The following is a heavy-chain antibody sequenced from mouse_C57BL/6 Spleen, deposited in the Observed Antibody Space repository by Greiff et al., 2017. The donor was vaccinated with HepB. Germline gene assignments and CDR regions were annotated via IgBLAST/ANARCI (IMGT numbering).Heavy chain of an antibody. D-gene: IGHD1-1*01. Sequence: DVHLVESGGGLVKPGGSLKLSCAASGFTFSDYGMHWVRQAPEKGLEWVAYISSGSSTIYYADTVKGRFTISRDNAKNTLFLQTTSLRSEDTAMYYCARGVLRYDFDYWGQGTTLTVSS. CDR2: ISSGSSTI. CDR1: GFTFSDYG. V-gene: IGHV5-17*01. J-gene: IGHJ2*01. CDR3: ARGVLRYDFDY.